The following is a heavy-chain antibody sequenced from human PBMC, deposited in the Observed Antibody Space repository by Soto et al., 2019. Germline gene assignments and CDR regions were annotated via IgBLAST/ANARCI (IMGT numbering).Heavy chain of an antibody. CDR1: GFTFSSYA. CDR2: XXYDGSNK. CDR3: XRVRTPYYDILTGYSDYYYYYGMDV. J-gene: IGHJ6*02. Sequence: QVQLVESGGGVVQPGRSLRLSCAASGFTFSSYAMHWVRQAPGKGLXXXXVXXYDGSNKYYADSVKGRFTISRDNSKNTLYXQMNSLRAXDTAVXYCXRVRTPYYDILTGYSDYYYYYGMDVWGQGTTVTVSS. D-gene: IGHD3-9*01. V-gene: IGHV3-30-3*01.